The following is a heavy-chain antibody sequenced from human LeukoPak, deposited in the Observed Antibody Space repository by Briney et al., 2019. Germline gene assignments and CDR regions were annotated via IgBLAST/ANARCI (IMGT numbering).Heavy chain of an antibody. CDR2: INEDATTI. CDR1: GFAFSAYW. Sequence: PGGSLRLSCAASGFAFSAYWMHWVRQAPGKGLEWVSRINEDATTITYADSVKGRFIISRDNSKKSLYLQMNNLRAEDTAVYYCVRDLILVWTPGDDFDFWGQGTLVIVSS. V-gene: IGHV3-74*01. CDR3: VRDLILVWTPGDDFDF. D-gene: IGHD3-16*01. J-gene: IGHJ4*02.